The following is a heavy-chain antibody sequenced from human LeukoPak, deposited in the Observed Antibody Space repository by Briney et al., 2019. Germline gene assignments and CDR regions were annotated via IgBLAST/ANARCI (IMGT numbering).Heavy chain of an antibody. Sequence: SETLSLTCTVSGGSISSYYWGWIRQPPGKGLEWIGTIYYSGSTYYNPSLKSRVTISVDTSKNQFSLKLSSVTAADTAVYYCARVPTVTFFDYWGQGTLVTVSS. CDR2: IYYSGST. CDR3: ARVPTVTFFDY. V-gene: IGHV4-39*07. CDR1: GGSISSYY. J-gene: IGHJ4*02. D-gene: IGHD4-17*01.